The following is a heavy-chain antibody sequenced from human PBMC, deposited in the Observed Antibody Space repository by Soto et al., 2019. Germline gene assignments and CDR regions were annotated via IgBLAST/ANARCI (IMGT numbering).Heavy chain of an antibody. D-gene: IGHD1-26*01. Sequence: QLVQSGAEVKKPGASVKVSCKASGYSFTNYDISWVRQAPGQGLEWMAWISAHNGNKHYAEKFQGRVSTTTDTSTSTAYMEVRTLKTEDTAVYYCARGLLAYFGMDVWGQWTTVTVS. CDR1: GYSFTNYD. J-gene: IGHJ6*02. CDR2: ISAHNGNK. CDR3: ARGLLAYFGMDV. V-gene: IGHV1-18*01.